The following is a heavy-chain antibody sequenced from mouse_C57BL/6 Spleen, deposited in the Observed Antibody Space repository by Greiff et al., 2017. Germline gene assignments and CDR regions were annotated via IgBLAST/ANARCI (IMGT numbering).Heavy chain of an antibody. CDR1: GYTFTSYG. D-gene: IGHD2-2*01. Sequence: QVQLQQSGAELARPGASVKLSCKASGYTFTSYGISWVKQRTGQGLEWIGEIYPRSGNTYYNEKFKGKATLTADKSSSTAYMELRSLTSEDSAVYFCAGGGIYYGYDEGFAYWGQGTLVTVSA. CDR3: AGGGIYYGYDEGFAY. J-gene: IGHJ3*01. V-gene: IGHV1-81*01. CDR2: IYPRSGNT.